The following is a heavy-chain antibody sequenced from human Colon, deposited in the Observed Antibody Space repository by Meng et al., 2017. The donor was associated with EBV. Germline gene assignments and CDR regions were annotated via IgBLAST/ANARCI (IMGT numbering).Heavy chain of an antibody. CDR2: RYDSGSA. D-gene: IGHD2-8*02. J-gene: IGHJ5*02. V-gene: IGHV4-61*03. CDR3: AYYFVGRGGTGS. CDR1: GGAVSSKDYH. Sequence: VPLAGSGPRLVKPSETPSLSSSVSGGAVSSKDYHWGWRRQPPWKGLEWIGGRYDSGSAKYNPSLNSRVTISIDTTRNHFVLKLTSVTAADTAVYYCAYYFVGRGGTGSWGQGTLVTVSS.